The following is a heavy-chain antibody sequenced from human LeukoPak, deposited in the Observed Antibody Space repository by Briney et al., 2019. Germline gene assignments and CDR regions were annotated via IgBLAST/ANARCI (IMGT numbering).Heavy chain of an antibody. D-gene: IGHD6-19*01. CDR3: ARATGWYPDY. CDR1: GFTFSSYS. J-gene: IGHJ4*02. V-gene: IGHV3-7*01. CDR2: MKQDGSEI. Sequence: PGGSLRLSCAASGFTFSSYSMNWVRQAPGKGLEWVANMKQDGSEINYVGSVKGRFTISRDNAKNSLYLQMNSLRVEDTAVYYCARATGWYPDYWGQGTLVTVSS.